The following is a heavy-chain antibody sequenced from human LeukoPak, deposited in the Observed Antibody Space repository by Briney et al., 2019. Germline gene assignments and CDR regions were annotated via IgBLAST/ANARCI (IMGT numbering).Heavy chain of an antibody. J-gene: IGHJ4*02. Sequence: PGGSLRLSCAACGFPFSTYSVICVRQAPGRGLEWVYYIRGRGGDTYHADSVKGRFTISRDNSKDTLSLQMNSLRAEDTAVYYCAKISWDGRGTFYWGQGTLVTVSS. CDR3: AKISWDGRGTFY. V-gene: IGHV3-23*01. CDR2: IRGRGGDT. CDR1: GFPFSTYS. D-gene: IGHD2-15*01.